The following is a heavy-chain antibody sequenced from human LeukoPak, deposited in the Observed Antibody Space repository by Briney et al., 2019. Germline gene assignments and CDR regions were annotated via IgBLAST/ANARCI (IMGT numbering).Heavy chain of an antibody. J-gene: IGHJ3*02. V-gene: IGHV3-23*01. CDR1: GFTFSDYN. CDR3: AKDPGVTALDAFDI. CDR2: ISGSGGST. D-gene: IGHD1-14*01. Sequence: PGGSLRLSCAASGFTFSDYNMRWIRQAPGKGLEWVSAISGSGGSTYYADSVKGRFTISRDNSKNTLYLQMNSLRAEDTAVYYCAKDPGVTALDAFDIWGQGTMVTVSS.